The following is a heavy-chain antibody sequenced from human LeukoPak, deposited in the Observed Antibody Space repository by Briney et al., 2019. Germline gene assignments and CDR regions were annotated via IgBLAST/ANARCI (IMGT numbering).Heavy chain of an antibody. D-gene: IGHD3-10*01. V-gene: IGHV3-23*01. Sequence: GGSLRLSCAASGFTFSSYGMSWVRQAPGKGLEWVSAIGGRDGSTDYADSVKGRFTISRDNSKNTLYVQMNSLRAEDTAVYYCAKGHYYGSGGLDYWGQGTLVTVSS. CDR3: AKGHYYGSGGLDY. CDR1: GFTFSSYG. CDR2: IGGRDGST. J-gene: IGHJ4*02.